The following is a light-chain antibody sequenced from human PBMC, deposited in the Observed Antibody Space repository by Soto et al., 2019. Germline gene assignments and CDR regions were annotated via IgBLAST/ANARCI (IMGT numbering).Light chain of an antibody. Sequence: QSALTQPPSASGTPGQRVTISCSGSSSNIGSSVVNWYQQLPGTAPKLLIYSNNQRPSGVPDRFSGSKSGTSASLAISGLQSEDEADYYCAAWDDSLNGPVFGTGTKVTV. V-gene: IGLV1-44*01. CDR1: SSNIGSSV. J-gene: IGLJ1*01. CDR3: AAWDDSLNGPV. CDR2: SNN.